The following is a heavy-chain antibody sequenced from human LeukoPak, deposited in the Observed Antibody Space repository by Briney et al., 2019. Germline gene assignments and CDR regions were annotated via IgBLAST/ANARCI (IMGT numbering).Heavy chain of an antibody. Sequence: GGSLRLSCAASGFTFGSYSMNWVRQAPGKGLEWVSSISSSSSYIYYADSVKGRFTISRDNAKNSLYLQMNSLRAEDTAVYYCARDIWLLRNHDAFDIWGQGTMVTVSS. J-gene: IGHJ3*02. V-gene: IGHV3-21*01. D-gene: IGHD2-15*01. CDR1: GFTFGSYS. CDR3: ARDIWLLRNHDAFDI. CDR2: ISSSSSYI.